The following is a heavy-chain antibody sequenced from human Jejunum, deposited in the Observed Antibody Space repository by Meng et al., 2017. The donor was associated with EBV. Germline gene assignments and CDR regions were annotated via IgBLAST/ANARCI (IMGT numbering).Heavy chain of an antibody. CDR3: TREWGADY. D-gene: IGHD3-16*01. J-gene: IGHJ4*02. CDR2: ISNDGNNK. Sequence: GVGHPWGSRGRPRASSCFTFNWQSLTWVRQGPGNGLKLVALISNDGNNKYYADSVKGRFTISRDNSKNTLYLQMNSLRVDDTALYYCTREWGADYWGQGTLVTVSS. V-gene: IGHV3-30-3*01. CDR1: CFTFNWQS.